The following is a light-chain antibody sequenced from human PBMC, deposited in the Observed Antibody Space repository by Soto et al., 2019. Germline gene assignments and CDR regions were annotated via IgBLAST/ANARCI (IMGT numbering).Light chain of an antibody. Sequence: EIVLTQSPGTLSLSPGERATLSCRASQSVSSSYLAWYQQKPGQAPRLLIYGASSRATGIPDRLSGSGSGTDLTLTISRLEPEDFAVYYCQQYGSSFTFGPGTKVYIK. V-gene: IGKV3-20*01. CDR3: QQYGSSFT. CDR1: QSVSSSY. J-gene: IGKJ3*01. CDR2: GAS.